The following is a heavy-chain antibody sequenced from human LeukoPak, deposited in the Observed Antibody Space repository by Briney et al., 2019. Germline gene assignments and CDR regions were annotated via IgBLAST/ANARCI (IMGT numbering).Heavy chain of an antibody. V-gene: IGHV4-38-2*02. D-gene: IGHD3-22*01. Sequence: SEPLSLTCTVSGYSTTRGYFWGWIRQPPGNGLECIGSIHHSGSTYYNPSLKSRITISIDTSKTQFSLKLSSVTAADTAVYYCAREMDYYDSSGYDAFDIWGQGTMVTVS. J-gene: IGHJ3*02. CDR1: GYSTTRGYF. CDR3: AREMDYYDSSGYDAFDI. CDR2: IHHSGST.